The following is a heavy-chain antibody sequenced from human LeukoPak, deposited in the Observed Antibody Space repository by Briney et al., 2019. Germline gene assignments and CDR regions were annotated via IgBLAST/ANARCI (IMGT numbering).Heavy chain of an antibody. J-gene: IGHJ4*02. D-gene: IGHD3-10*01. CDR3: ARAIWYGSGTTAFDY. CDR2: IYNSGST. CDR1: GGSFSGYY. V-gene: IGHV4-4*07. Sequence: SETLSLTCAVSGGSFSGYYWNWIRQPAGKGLEWIGRIYNSGSTNYNTNYNPSLTSRVTMSVDTSKNQFSLKLNSVSAADTAVYFCARAIWYGSGTTAFDYWGQGTLVTVSP.